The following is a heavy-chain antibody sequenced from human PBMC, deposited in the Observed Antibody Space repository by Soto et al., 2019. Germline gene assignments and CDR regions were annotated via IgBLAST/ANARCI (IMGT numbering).Heavy chain of an antibody. D-gene: IGHD3-22*01. CDR3: ARGAPVVVITGTFDY. J-gene: IGHJ4*02. CDR2: ISYDGSNK. V-gene: IGHV3-30-3*01. Sequence: QVQLVESGGGVVQPGRSLRLSCAASGFTFSSYAMHWVRQAPGKGLEWASVISYDGSNKYYADSVKGRFTISRDNSKNTLYLQMNSLRAEDTAVYYCARGAPVVVITGTFDYWGQGTLVTVSS. CDR1: GFTFSSYA.